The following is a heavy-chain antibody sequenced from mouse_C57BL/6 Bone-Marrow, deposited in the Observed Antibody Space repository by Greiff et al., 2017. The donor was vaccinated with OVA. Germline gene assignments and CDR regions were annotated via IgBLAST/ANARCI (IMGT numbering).Heavy chain of an antibody. V-gene: IGHV1-7*01. CDR1: GYTFTSYW. CDR2: INPSSGYT. J-gene: IGHJ2*01. CDR3: ARSKVSFDY. Sequence: QVQLKEPGAELAKPGASVKLSCKASGYTFTSYWMHWVKQRPGQGLEWIGYINPSSGYTKYNQKFKDKATLTADKSSSTAYMQLSSLTYEDSAVYNCARSKVSFDYWGQGTTLTVSS.